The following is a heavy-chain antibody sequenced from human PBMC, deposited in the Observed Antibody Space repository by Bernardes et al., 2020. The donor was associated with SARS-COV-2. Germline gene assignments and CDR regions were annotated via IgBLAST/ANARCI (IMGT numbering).Heavy chain of an antibody. D-gene: IGHD1-26*01. Sequence: ASVKVSCKASGYTFTGYYMHWVRQAPGQGLEWMGWINPNSGGTNYAQKFQGRVTMTRDTSISTAYMELSRLRSDDTAVYYCARDPSYALVGASFDYWGQGTLVTVSS. CDR1: GYTFTGYY. CDR2: INPNSGGT. J-gene: IGHJ4*02. V-gene: IGHV1-2*02. CDR3: ARDPSYALVGASFDY.